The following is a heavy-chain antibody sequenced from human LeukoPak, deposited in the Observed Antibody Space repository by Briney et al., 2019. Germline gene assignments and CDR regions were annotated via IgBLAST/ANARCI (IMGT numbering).Heavy chain of an antibody. CDR1: GFTFSNYE. V-gene: IGHV3-48*03. J-gene: IGHJ4*02. CDR3: ARARIAAPLLDY. Sequence: GGSLRLSCVASGFTFSNYEMNWVRQTPGKGLEWVSYISDHGKSRNYVDSVKGRFTIPRDNAKNSLYLQMNNLRVEDTAIYFCARARIAAPLLDYWGQGALVTVSS. D-gene: IGHD6-13*01. CDR2: ISDHGKSR.